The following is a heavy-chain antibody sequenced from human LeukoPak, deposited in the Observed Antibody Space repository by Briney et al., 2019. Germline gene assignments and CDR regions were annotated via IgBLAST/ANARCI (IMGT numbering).Heavy chain of an antibody. J-gene: IGHJ4*02. CDR2: IIPILGIA. D-gene: IGHD6-6*01. CDR1: GGTFSSYA. V-gene: IGHV1-69*04. CDR3: ARDRIYSSSPYLDY. Sequence: ASVKVSCKASGGTFSSYAISWVRQAPGQGLEWMGRIIPILGIANYAQKFQGTVTITADKSTSTAYMELSSLRSEDTAVYYCARDRIYSSSPYLDYWGQGTLVTVSS.